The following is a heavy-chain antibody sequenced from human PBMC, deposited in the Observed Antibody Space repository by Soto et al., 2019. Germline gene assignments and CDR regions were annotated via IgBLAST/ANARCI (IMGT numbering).Heavy chain of an antibody. CDR1: GFTFSNAW. Sequence: GGSLRLSCAASGFTFSNAWMNWVRQAPGKGLEWVGRIKSKTDGGTTDYAAPVKGRFTISRDDSKNTLYLQMNSLKTEDTAVYYCTTDIDGAVTTVSDAFDIWGQGTMVTVSS. J-gene: IGHJ3*02. CDR2: IKSKTDGGTT. CDR3: TTDIDGAVTTVSDAFDI. V-gene: IGHV3-15*07. D-gene: IGHD4-17*01.